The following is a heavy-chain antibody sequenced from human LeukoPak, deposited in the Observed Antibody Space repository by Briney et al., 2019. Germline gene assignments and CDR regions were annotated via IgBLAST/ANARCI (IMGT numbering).Heavy chain of an antibody. CDR2: ISNNGDNT. CDR1: GFTFSSYT. J-gene: IGHJ4*02. CDR3: TTDFDY. Sequence: GGSLRLSCAASGFTFSSYTGYWVRQAPGKGLEYVSAISNNGDNTYYANSVKGRFTISRGNSKNTLYLQMNSLKTEDTAVYYCTTDFDYWGQGTLVTVSS. V-gene: IGHV3-64*01.